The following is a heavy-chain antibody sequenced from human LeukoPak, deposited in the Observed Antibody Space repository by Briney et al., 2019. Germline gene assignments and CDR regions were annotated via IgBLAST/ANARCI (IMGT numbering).Heavy chain of an antibody. Sequence: GGSLRLSCAASGFTFSSYAMSWVRQAPGKGLEWVSAISGSGGSTYYADSVKGRFTISRDNSKDTLYLQMNSLRAEDTAVYYCAKDAFSLHYDSSGYWDYWGQGTLVTVSS. CDR2: ISGSGGST. D-gene: IGHD3-22*01. J-gene: IGHJ4*02. CDR3: AKDAFSLHYDSSGYWDY. V-gene: IGHV3-23*01. CDR1: GFTFSSYA.